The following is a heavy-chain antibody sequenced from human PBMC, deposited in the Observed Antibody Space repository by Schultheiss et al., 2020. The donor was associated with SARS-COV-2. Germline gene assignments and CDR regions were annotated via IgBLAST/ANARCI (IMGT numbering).Heavy chain of an antibody. J-gene: IGHJ4*02. V-gene: IGHV3-23*01. CDR3: AREICGGDCYLDY. D-gene: IGHD2-21*02. CDR2: ISGSGTT. Sequence: GGSLRLSCAASGFTFTYHAMTWVRQAPGKGLEWVSDISGSGTTYYADSVKGRFIISRDNSKNTLYLQMNSLRAEDTAVYYCAREICGGDCYLDYWGQGTLVTVSS. CDR1: GFTFTYHA.